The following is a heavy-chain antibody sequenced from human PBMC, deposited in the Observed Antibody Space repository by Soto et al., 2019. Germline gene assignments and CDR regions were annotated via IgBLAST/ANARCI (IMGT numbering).Heavy chain of an antibody. CDR1: GFTFSDYA. D-gene: IGHD3-22*01. CDR3: AKEPSGSGGFYTFDF. CDR2: INSGGSST. J-gene: IGHJ4*02. V-gene: IGHV3-23*01. Sequence: GGSLRLSCAASGFTFSDYAMSWVRQAPRKGLEWVSTINSGGSSTYYADSVKGRFTISRDNSKNTLYLQMNSLSAEDTAVYYCAKEPSGSGGFYTFDFWGQGALVTVSS.